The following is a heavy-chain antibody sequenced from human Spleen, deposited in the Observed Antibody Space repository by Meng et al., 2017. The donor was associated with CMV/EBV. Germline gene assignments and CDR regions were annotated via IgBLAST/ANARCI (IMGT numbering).Heavy chain of an antibody. CDR3: ARDDGSGNVYDFYYGMDV. CDR2: INWNRGTI. CDR1: VFTFDDHA. Sequence: SLKISCAASVFTFDDHAIHWVRQGPGKGLEWVSGINWNRGTIDYADSVKGRFTITRDNAKNSLYLQMNSLRAEDTAVYYCARDDGSGNVYDFYYGMDVWGQGTTVTVSS. J-gene: IGHJ6*02. V-gene: IGHV3-9*01. D-gene: IGHD3-10*01.